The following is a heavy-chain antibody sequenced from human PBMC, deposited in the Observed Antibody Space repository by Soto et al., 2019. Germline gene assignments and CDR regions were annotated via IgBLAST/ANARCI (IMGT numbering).Heavy chain of an antibody. V-gene: IGHV1-69*12. CDR1: GGSFWSYA. D-gene: IGHD5-18*01. CDR2: IIPIFGTP. Sequence: QVQLVQSGAEVKKPGSSVKVSCKASGGSFWSYAVNWVRQAPGQGLECLGGIIPIFGTPNYAQKFHGRVSITADESTSTVYMDLISLTSEDTAVYYCAYSANHRYFFDSWGQGTLVTVSS. CDR3: AYSANHRYFFDS. J-gene: IGHJ5*01.